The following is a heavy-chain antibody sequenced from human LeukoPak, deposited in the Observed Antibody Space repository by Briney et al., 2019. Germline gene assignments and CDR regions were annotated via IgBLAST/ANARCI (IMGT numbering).Heavy chain of an antibody. Sequence: SETLSLTCTVSGGSISSSSYYWGWIRQPPGKGLEWIRSIYYSGSTYYNPSLKSRVTISVDTSKNQFSLKVNSVTAADTAVYYCARRGYTYGWGWFDPWGQGTLVTVSS. D-gene: IGHD5-18*01. V-gene: IGHV4-39*01. J-gene: IGHJ5*02. CDR1: GGSISSSSYY. CDR2: IYYSGST. CDR3: ARRGYTYGWGWFDP.